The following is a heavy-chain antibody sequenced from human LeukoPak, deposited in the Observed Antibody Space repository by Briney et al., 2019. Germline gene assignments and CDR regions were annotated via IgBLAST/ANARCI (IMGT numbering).Heavy chain of an antibody. CDR1: GFTFSSYG. Sequence: GGSLRLSCAASGFTFSSYGMHWVRQAPGKGLEWVAVIWYDGSNKYYADSVKGRFTISRDNSKNTLYLQMNSLRAEDTAVYYCASSAYDSSGYYYFDYWGQGTLVTVSS. CDR2: IWYDGSNK. D-gene: IGHD3-22*01. J-gene: IGHJ4*02. CDR3: ASSAYDSSGYYYFDY. V-gene: IGHV3-33*01.